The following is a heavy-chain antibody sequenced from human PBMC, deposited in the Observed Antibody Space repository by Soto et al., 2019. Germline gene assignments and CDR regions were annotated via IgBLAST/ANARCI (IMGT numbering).Heavy chain of an antibody. CDR3: ARGYEPQLYSSSS. J-gene: IGHJ5*02. CDR1: GGSISSGGYY. Sequence: SETLSLTCTVSGGSISSGGYYWSWIRQHPGKGLEWIGYIYYSGSTYYNPSLKSRVTISVDTSKNQFSLKLSSVTAADTAVYYCARGYEPQLYSSSSWGQGTLVTVSS. CDR2: IYYSGST. D-gene: IGHD6-6*01. V-gene: IGHV4-31*03.